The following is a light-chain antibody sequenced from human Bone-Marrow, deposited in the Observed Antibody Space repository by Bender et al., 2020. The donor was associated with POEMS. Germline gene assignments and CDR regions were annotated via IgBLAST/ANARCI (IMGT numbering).Light chain of an antibody. J-gene: IGLJ3*02. CDR3: CSYAGSTTWV. V-gene: IGLV2-14*03. CDR2: DVS. Sequence: QSALTQPASVSGSPGQSITISCAGTTSDVGSSKFVSWYQQHPGTAPKLIIYDVSHRPSGVSNRFSASKSGDTASLTISGLQAEDEADYYCCSYAGSTTWVFGGGTKLTVL. CDR1: TSDVGSSKF.